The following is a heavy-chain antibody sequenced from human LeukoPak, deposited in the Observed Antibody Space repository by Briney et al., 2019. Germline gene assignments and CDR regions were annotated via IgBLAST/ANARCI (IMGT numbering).Heavy chain of an antibody. CDR1: GFTFSTYW. CDR2: TKEDGSRQ. V-gene: IGHV3-7*01. D-gene: IGHD5-24*01. J-gene: IGHJ5*01. Sequence: GGSLRLSCAASGFTFSTYWMSWVRQTPGKGLEWVANTKEDGSRQYYVDSVKGRFTISRDNAKNSLYLQMNSLRVEDTAVYYCARDGGGYDSWGQGTLVTVSS. CDR3: ARDGGGYDS.